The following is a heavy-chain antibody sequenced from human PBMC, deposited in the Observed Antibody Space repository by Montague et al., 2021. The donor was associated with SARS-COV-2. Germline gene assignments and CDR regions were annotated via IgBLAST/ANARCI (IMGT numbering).Heavy chain of an antibody. D-gene: IGHD2-2*01. CDR2: IYESGST. J-gene: IGHJ4*02. CDR1: GASIRDYY. V-gene: IGHV4-59*01. Sequence: SETLSLTCTVSGASIRDYYWSWIRQPPGKGLEWIGYIYESGSTKSNPSLTSRLIMSVDTSRNQFSLTLSSVTTADTAVYYCARDRGLTRYCTSTTCFGAAFDIWGQGTLVTVSS. CDR3: ARDRGLTRYCTSTTCFGAAFDI.